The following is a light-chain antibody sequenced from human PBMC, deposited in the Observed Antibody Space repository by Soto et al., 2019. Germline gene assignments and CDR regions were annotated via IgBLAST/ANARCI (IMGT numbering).Light chain of an antibody. Sequence: QSALTQDASVSGSPGQSITISCTGTSSDVGGFNYVSWYQQHPGKAPKLMIYDVFTRPSGVSNRFSGSKSGNTASLTISAVLAEDEAVYYCTSWTSTSTYIFGIRTKVTVL. CDR3: TSWTSTSTYI. CDR1: SSDVGGFNY. CDR2: DVF. V-gene: IGLV2-14*03. J-gene: IGLJ1*01.